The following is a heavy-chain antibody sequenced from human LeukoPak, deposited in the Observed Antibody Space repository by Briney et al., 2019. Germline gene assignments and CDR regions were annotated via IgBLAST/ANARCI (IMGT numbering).Heavy chain of an antibody. CDR1: GYTFTSYG. CDR2: ISAYNGNT. J-gene: IGHJ4*02. D-gene: IGHD1-26*01. Sequence: GASVKDSCKASGYTFTSYGISWVRQAPGQGLEWMGWISAYNGNTNYAQKLQGRVTMTTDTSTSTAYMELRSLRSDDTAVYYCARESSNSGSYYAAGEDFDYWGQGTLVTVSS. CDR3: ARESSNSGSYYAAGEDFDY. V-gene: IGHV1-18*01.